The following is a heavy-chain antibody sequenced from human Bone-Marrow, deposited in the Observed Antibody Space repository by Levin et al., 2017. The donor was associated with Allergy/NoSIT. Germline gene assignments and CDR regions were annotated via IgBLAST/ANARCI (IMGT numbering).Heavy chain of an antibody. Sequence: GGSLRLSCAASGFTFSSYAMHWVRQAPGKGLEWVAVISYDGSNKYYADSVKGRFTISRDNSKNTLYLQMNSLRAEDTAVYYCARAPSYYYDSSGYYHEDAFDIWGQGTMVTVSS. V-gene: IGHV3-30-3*01. CDR2: ISYDGSNK. D-gene: IGHD3-22*01. J-gene: IGHJ3*02. CDR3: ARAPSYYYDSSGYYHEDAFDI. CDR1: GFTFSSYA.